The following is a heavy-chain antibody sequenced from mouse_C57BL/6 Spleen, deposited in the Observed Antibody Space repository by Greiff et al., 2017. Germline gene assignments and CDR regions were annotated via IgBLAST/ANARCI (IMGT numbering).Heavy chain of an antibody. V-gene: IGHV1-26*01. J-gene: IGHJ4*01. D-gene: IGHD1-1*01. CDR1: GYTFTDYY. Sequence: EVQLQQSGPELVKPGASVKISCKASGYTFTDYYMNWVKQSHGKSLEWIGDINPNNGGTSYNQKFKGKATLTVDKSSSTAYMELRSLTSEDSAVYYCARLDLLLRFAMDYWGQGTSVTVSS. CDR2: INPNNGGT. CDR3: ARLDLLLRFAMDY.